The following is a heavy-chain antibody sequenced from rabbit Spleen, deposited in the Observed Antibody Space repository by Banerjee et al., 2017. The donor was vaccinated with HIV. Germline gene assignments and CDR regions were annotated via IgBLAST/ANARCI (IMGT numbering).Heavy chain of an antibody. Sequence: QELLVESGGDLVKPEGSLTLTCKASGFSFSSGYDMCWVRQAPGKGLEWIACIYTGNSKTYYASWAKGRFTISKTSSTTVTLQMTSLTVADTATYFCARDTASSFSSYGMDLWGPGTLVTVS. CDR3: ARDTASSFSSYGMDL. CDR2: IYTGNSKT. V-gene: IGHV1S45*01. CDR1: GFSFSSGYD. D-gene: IGHD8-1*01. J-gene: IGHJ6*01.